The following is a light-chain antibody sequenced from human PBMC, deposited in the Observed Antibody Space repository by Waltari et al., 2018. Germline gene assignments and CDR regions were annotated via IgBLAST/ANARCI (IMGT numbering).Light chain of an antibody. CDR2: KAS. CDR1: QSISNW. Sequence: DIEMTQSPSTLSASVGDRVTIICRASQSISNWLAWYQQKPGKAPKLLIYKASSLQTDVPSRFSGSGSGTEFTLTISSLQPDDFATFYCQHYSRYPPTFGGGTKVEIK. V-gene: IGKV1-5*03. CDR3: QHYSRYPPT. J-gene: IGKJ4*01.